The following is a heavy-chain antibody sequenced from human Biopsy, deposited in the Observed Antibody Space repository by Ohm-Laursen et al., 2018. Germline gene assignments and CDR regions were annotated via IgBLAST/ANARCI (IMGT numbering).Heavy chain of an antibody. Sequence: GSLRLSCAASGFTVSNKYMSWVRQAPGKGLEWVSVIYTGGTTHYADSVRGRFTISRDNSKNTLYLQINSLRAEDTAVYYCARHHCTNGVCLGVYFDYWGQGTLVTVSS. J-gene: IGHJ4*02. CDR1: GFTVSNKY. CDR2: IYTGGTT. D-gene: IGHD2-8*01. V-gene: IGHV3-53*01. CDR3: ARHHCTNGVCLGVYFDY.